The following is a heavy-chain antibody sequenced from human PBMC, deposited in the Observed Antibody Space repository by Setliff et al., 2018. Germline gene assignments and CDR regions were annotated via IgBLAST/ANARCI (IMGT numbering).Heavy chain of an antibody. CDR3: ARDRGSNNSPEDFDY. CDR2: IFGSGST. J-gene: IGHJ4*02. V-gene: IGHV4-4*07. Sequence: SETLSLTCNVSGASVSSHYWDWIRQPPGKGLEWIGRIFGSGSTNYNPSLKSRVTMSIDTSKNQFFLKVRSVTAADTAVYYCARDRGSNNSPEDFDYWGLGTLVTVSS. D-gene: IGHD1-1*01. CDR1: GASVSSHY.